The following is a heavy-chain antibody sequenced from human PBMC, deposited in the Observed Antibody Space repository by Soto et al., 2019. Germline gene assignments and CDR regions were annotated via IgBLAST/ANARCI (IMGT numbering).Heavy chain of an antibody. CDR3: ARQNSGYEDCVDY. J-gene: IGHJ4*02. CDR2: IYPGDSDT. D-gene: IGHD5-12*01. CDR1: GYTFTSYD. Sequence: KVSCKASGYTFTSYDINWVRQMPGKGLEWMGIIYPGDSDTRYSPSFQGQVTISADKSISTAYLQWSSLKASDTAMYYCARQNSGYEDCVDYWGQGTLVTVSS. V-gene: IGHV5-51*01.